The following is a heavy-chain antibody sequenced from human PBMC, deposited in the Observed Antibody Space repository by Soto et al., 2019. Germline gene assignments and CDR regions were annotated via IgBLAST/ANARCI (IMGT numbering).Heavy chain of an antibody. CDR1: GGTFSSYA. CDR3: ARDKEVGATETFDY. CDR2: IIPIFGTA. V-gene: IGHV1-69*01. Sequence: QAQLAQSGAEVKQPGSAVKVSCKASGGTFSSYAISWVRQAPGQGLEWMGGIIPIFGTANYAQKFQGRVTITADESTSTAYMELSSLRSEDTAVYYCARDKEVGATETFDYLGQGTLVTVSS. D-gene: IGHD1-26*01. J-gene: IGHJ4*02.